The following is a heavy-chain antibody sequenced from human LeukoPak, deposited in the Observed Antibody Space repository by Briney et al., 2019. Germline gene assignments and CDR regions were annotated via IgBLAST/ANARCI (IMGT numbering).Heavy chain of an antibody. CDR2: ISGGTT. CDR3: SRGSGWLSVY. V-gene: IGHV3-49*03. Sequence: GGSLRLSCTASGFTFGDYLMSWFRQAPGKGLEWIGFISGGTTEYAASVKGRFTVSRDDSTSIAYLQMNSLTTEDTAVYYCSRGSGWLSVYWGQGTLVTVSS. CDR1: GFTFGDYL. D-gene: IGHD6-19*01. J-gene: IGHJ4*02.